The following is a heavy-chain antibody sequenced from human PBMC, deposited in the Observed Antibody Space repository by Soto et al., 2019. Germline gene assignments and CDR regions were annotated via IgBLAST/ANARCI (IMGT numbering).Heavy chain of an antibody. V-gene: IGHV2-5*02. CDR2: IYWDDDK. D-gene: IGHD3-10*01. CDR3: AQRRYYGSGSFSGY. Sequence: SGPTLVNPTQTLTLTCTFSGFSLSTSGVGVGWIRQPPGKALEWLALIYWDDDKRYSPSLKSRLTITKDTSKNQVVLTMTNMDPVDTATYYCAQRRYYGSGSFSGYWGQGTLVTVSS. CDR1: GFSLSTSGVG. J-gene: IGHJ4*02.